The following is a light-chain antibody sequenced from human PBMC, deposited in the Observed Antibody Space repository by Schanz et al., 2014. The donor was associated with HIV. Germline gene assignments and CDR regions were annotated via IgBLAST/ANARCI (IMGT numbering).Light chain of an antibody. CDR1: QSVAGR. CDR3: QQRTSWPLT. V-gene: IGKV3-11*01. Sequence: ETLVTQSPATLSVSPGERVTLSCRASQSVAGRSAWFQQKPGQAPRLLIYDVSNRATGIPARFSGSGSGTDFTLTISSLEPEDFAVYYCQQRTSWPLTFGGGTRVEIK. J-gene: IGKJ4*01. CDR2: DVS.